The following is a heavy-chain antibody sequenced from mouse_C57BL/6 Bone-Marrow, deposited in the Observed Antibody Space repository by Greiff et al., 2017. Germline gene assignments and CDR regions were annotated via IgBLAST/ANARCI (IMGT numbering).Heavy chain of an antibody. V-gene: IGHV1-69*01. CDR3: ARCYYSNY. J-gene: IGHJ2*01. CDR1: GYTFTSYW. Sequence: VQLQQPGAELVMPGASVKLSCKASGYTFTSYWMHWVKQRPGQGLEWIGEIDPSDSYTNYNPKFKGKSTLTVDKSASTAYMQLSSLTSEDSAVYYGARCYYSNYWGQGTTLTVSS. D-gene: IGHD2-5*01. CDR2: IDPSDSYT.